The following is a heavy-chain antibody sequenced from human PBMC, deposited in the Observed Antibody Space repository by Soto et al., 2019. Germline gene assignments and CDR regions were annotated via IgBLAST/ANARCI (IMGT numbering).Heavy chain of an antibody. CDR3: AKDLGYCSGGSCYHAAFDV. D-gene: IGHD2-15*01. CDR2: LSGRGGST. J-gene: IGHJ3*01. Sequence: PGGSLRLYCPASALTFSSYIMSSLRQAPGKGLDSLSALSGRGGSTYYADSVKGRFTISRGNSKNTRYLQMNSLRAEDTGVYYCAKDLGYCSGGSCYHAAFDVCGRGTMVTV. V-gene: IGHV3-23*01. CDR1: ALTFSSYI.